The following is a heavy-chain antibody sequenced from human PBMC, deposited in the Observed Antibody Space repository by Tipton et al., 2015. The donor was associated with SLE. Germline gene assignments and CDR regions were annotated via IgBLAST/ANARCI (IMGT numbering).Heavy chain of an antibody. Sequence: TLSLTCTVSGGSISSYYWSWIRQPPGKGLEWIGYIYTSGSTNYNPSLKSRVTISVDTSKNQFSLKLSSVTAADTAVYYCARQGAYYGMDVWGQGTTVTVSS. CDR2: IYTSGST. CDR3: ARQGAYYGMDV. CDR1: GGSISSYY. V-gene: IGHV4-4*09. J-gene: IGHJ6*02.